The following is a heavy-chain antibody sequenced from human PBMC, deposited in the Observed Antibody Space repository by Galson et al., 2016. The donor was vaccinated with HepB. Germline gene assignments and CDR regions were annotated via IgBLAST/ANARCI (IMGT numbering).Heavy chain of an antibody. Sequence: SLRLSCAASGFTFSDYYMSWIRQAPGKGLEWLSYISGSGGSEYYPDSVKGRFIISRDNAKNSLYLQMNNLRAEDTAVYYCSRDALRFLEGPGGGVVDIWGRGTVVTVSS. CDR3: SRDALRFLEGPGGGVVDI. CDR2: ISGSGGSE. D-gene: IGHD3-3*01. J-gene: IGHJ3*02. V-gene: IGHV3-11*01. CDR1: GFTFSDYY.